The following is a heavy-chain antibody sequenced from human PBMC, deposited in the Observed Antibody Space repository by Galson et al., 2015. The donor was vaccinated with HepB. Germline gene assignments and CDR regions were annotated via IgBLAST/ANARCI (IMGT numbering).Heavy chain of an antibody. D-gene: IGHD1-14*01. CDR3: ARNPKSKSGFPFFAY. J-gene: IGHJ4*02. CDR1: GFTFSSYA. CDR2: ISCSGGST. Sequence: SLRLSCAASGFTFSSYAMSWVRQAPGKGLEWVSAISCSGGSTYYADSVKGRFTISRDNSKNTLYLQMNSLRAEDTAVYYCARNPKSKSGFPFFAYWGQGSLVTVSS. V-gene: IGHV3-23*01.